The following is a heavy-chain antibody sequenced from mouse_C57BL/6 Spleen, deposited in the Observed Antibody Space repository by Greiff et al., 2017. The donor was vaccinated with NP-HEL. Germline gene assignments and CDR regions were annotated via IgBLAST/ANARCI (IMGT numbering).Heavy chain of an antibody. J-gene: IGHJ2*01. CDR3: AVPGKGYFDY. Sequence: QVQLQQSGAELARPGASVKMSCKASGYTFTSYTMHWVKQRPGQGLEWIGYINPSSGYTKYNQKFKDKATLTADKSSSTAYMQLSSLTSEDSAVYYCAVPGKGYFDYWGQGTTLTVSS. CDR1: GYTFTSYT. D-gene: IGHD4-1*01. CDR2: INPSSGYT. V-gene: IGHV1-4*01.